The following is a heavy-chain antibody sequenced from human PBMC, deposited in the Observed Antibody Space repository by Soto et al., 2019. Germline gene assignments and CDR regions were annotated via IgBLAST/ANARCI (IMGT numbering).Heavy chain of an antibody. J-gene: IGHJ6*02. CDR1: GSTFSSYT. CDR2: IIPVLGVT. V-gene: IGHV1-69*02. Sequence: QVQLVQSGAEVRKPGSSVEVSCMASGSTFSSYTVNWVRQAPGQGLEWIGRIIPVLGVTHYARRFQGRVTITADRSRKTAYMEPTSLKSEDTAVYYCATRRYCGVDCYNKFDDGMDVWGQGTTVTVSS. CDR3: ATRRYCGVDCYNKFDDGMDV. D-gene: IGHD2-21*02.